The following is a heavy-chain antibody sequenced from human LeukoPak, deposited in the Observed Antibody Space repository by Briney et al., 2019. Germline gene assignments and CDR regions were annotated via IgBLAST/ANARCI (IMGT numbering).Heavy chain of an antibody. D-gene: IGHD6-13*01. Sequence: ASVKVSCKASGYTFTGYYIHWVRQAPGQGLEWMGRIIPIFGTANYAQKFQGRVTITTDESTSTAYMELSSLRSEDTAVYYCARDEVGSSSAFDIWGQGTMVTVSS. J-gene: IGHJ3*02. CDR3: ARDEVGSSSAFDI. CDR2: IIPIFGTA. CDR1: GYTFTGYY. V-gene: IGHV1-69*05.